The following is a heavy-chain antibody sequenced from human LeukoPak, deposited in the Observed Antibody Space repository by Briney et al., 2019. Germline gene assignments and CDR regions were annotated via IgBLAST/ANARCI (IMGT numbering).Heavy chain of an antibody. J-gene: IGHJ4*02. Sequence: PSETLSLTCTVSGGSISSGDYYWNWVRQPPGKGLEWIGYMYESGSTSYNPSLKSRVTISVDTSKNQFSLKLSSVTAADTAVYYCARVVFLGTSRLFDYWGQGTLVTVSS. CDR2: MYESGST. CDR1: GGSISSGDYY. V-gene: IGHV4-30-4*08. CDR3: ARVVFLGTSRLFDY. D-gene: IGHD1-1*01.